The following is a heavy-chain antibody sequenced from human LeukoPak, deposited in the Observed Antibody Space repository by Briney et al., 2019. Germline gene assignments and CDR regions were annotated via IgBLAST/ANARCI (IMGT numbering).Heavy chain of an antibody. J-gene: IGHJ6*03. V-gene: IGHV4-59*01. D-gene: IGHD3-22*01. CDR1: GGSISSYY. CDR3: ARDSSGYLGHYYHYMDV. Sequence: SETLSLTCTVSGGSISSYYWSWIRQPPGKGLEWIWYIYYSGSTNYNPSPKSRVTISVDTSKNQFSLKLSSVTAADTAVYYCARDSSGYLGHYYHYMDVWGKGTTVTVSS. CDR2: IYYSGST.